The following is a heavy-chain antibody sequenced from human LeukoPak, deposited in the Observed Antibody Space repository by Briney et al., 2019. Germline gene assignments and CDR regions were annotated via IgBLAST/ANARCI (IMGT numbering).Heavy chain of an antibody. J-gene: IGHJ4*02. CDR3: ARDRHYFDY. CDR2: IWYDGSNK. Sequence: GGSLRLSCAASGFTVSSNYMSWVRQAPGKGLEWVAVIWYDGSNKYYADSVKGRFTISRDNSKNTLYLQMNSLRAEDTAVYYCARDRHYFDYWGQGTLVTVSS. CDR1: GFTVSSNY. V-gene: IGHV3-33*08.